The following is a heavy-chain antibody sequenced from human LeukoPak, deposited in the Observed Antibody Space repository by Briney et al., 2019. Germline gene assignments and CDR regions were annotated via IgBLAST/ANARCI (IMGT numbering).Heavy chain of an antibody. CDR2: VYHSGST. V-gene: IGHV4-39*01. CDR3: ARHQFSGWYDYFDY. D-gene: IGHD6-19*01. CDR1: GGSISSSDYY. Sequence: PSETLSLTCTVSGGSISSSDYYWGWIRQSPGRGLEWIGSVYHSGSTYYNPSLKSRVDVSVDTSKNQFSLSLSSVTAADTAVYYCARHQFSGWYDYFDYWGQGTLVTVSS. J-gene: IGHJ4*02.